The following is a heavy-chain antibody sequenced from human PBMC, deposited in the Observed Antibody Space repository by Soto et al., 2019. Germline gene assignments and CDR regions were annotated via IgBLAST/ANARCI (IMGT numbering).Heavy chain of an antibody. CDR2: IIPIFGTA. CDR1: GGTFSSYA. Sequence: QVQLVQSGAEVKKPGSSVKVSCKASGGTFSSYAISWVRQAPGQGLEWMGGIIPIFGTANYAQKFQGRVTITADKSTSTASMELSSLRSEDTAVYYCARVYDSSGYPSDTYYYYGMDVWGQGTTVTVSS. CDR3: ARVYDSSGYPSDTYYYYGMDV. V-gene: IGHV1-69*06. J-gene: IGHJ6*02. D-gene: IGHD3-22*01.